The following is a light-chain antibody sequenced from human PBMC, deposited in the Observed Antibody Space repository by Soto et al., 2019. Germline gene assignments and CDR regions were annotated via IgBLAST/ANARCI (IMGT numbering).Light chain of an antibody. V-gene: IGKV2-24*01. CDR2: TVS. J-gene: IGKJ1*01. CDR3: MQATQSHWT. Sequence: DIVMTQTPLSSPVTLGQAASISCRSRQSLVHSDGNTYLSWFQQRPGQPPRLLIYTVSDRFSGFPDRISGSGAETDFKLTLSRVEAQDVGVYYCMQATQSHWTFGQGTKVEI. CDR1: QSLVHSDGNTY.